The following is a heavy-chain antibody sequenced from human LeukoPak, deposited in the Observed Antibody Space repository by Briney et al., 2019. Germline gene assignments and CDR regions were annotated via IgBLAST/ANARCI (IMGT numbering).Heavy chain of an antibody. J-gene: IGHJ4*02. Sequence: SETLSLTCTVSGGSISSGDYYWSWIRQPPGKGLEWIGYIYYSGSTYYNPSLKNRVTISVDTSKNQFSLKLSSVTAADTAVYYCARGLYYYDSSSGNDYWGQGTLVTVSS. CDR2: IYYSGST. V-gene: IGHV4-30-4*01. CDR3: ARGLYYYDSSSGNDY. CDR1: GGSISSGDYY. D-gene: IGHD3-22*01.